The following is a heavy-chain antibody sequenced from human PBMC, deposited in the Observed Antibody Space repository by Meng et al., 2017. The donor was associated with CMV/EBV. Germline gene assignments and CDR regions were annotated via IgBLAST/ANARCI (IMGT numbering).Heavy chain of an antibody. V-gene: IGHV1-69*13. CDR2: IIPIFGTA. CDR3: ASGPAGTEGWFDP. D-gene: IGHD6-13*01. CDR1: GGTFSSYA. J-gene: IGHJ5*02. Sequence: VKVSCKASGGTFSSYAISWVRQAPGQGLEWMGGIIPIFGTANYAQKFQGRVTITTDESTSTAYMELSSLRSEDSAVYYCASGPAGTEGWFDPWGQGTLVTVSS.